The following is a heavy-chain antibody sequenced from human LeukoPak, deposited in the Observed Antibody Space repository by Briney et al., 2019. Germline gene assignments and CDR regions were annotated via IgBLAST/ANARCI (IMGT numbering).Heavy chain of an antibody. CDR3: AHGRGGYDILTGLSNWFDP. Sequence: SGPTLVKPTQTLTLTCTFSGFSLSTSGVGVGWIRQPPGKALEWLALIYWDDDKRYSPSLKSRLTITKDTSKNQVVLTMTNMDPVDTATYYCAHGRGGYDILTGLSNWFDPGGQGTLVTVSS. D-gene: IGHD3-9*01. CDR2: IYWDDDK. V-gene: IGHV2-5*02. CDR1: GFSLSTSGVG. J-gene: IGHJ5*02.